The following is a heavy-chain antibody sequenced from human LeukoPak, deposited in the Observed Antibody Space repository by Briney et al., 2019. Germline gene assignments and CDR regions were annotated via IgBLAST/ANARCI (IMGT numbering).Heavy chain of an antibody. CDR3: ARDYDWAFDY. CDR2: INHNGEAI. Sequence: GGSLTLSCAASGFPFSNYVMSWVRQAPGRGVEWISYINHNGEAIYFPDFVKRRFTISRDNAKKSLYLQMNGLRDEDTAIYYCARDYDWAFDYWGQGTRVTVSS. V-gene: IGHV3-48*02. CDR1: GFPFSNYV. D-gene: IGHD3-9*01. J-gene: IGHJ4*02.